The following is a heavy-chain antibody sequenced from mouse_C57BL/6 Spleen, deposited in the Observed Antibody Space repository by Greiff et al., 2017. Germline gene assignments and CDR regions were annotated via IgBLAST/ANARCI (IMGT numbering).Heavy chain of an antibody. CDR1: GYTFTSYW. D-gene: IGHD4-1*01. V-gene: IGHV1-69*01. CDR3: ARREGWLTLTGTGFDY. Sequence: QVQLQQPGAELVMPGASVKLSCKASGYTFTSYWMHWVKQRPGQGLEWIGEIDPSDSYTNYNQKFKGKSTLTVDKSSSTAYMQLSSLTSEDSAVYYGARREGWLTLTGTGFDYWGQGTTLTVSS. CDR2: IDPSDSYT. J-gene: IGHJ2*01.